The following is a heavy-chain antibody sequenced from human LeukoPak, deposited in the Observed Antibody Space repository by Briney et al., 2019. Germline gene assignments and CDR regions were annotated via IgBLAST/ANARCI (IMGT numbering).Heavy chain of an antibody. D-gene: IGHD1-26*01. CDR2: ISVSGGTT. CDR1: GFTFSSYA. J-gene: IGHJ4*02. V-gene: IGHV3-23*01. Sequence: PGRSLRLSCAASGFTFSSYAMSWVRQAPGKGLEWLSAISVSGGTTYYVDSVKGRFTISRDNSKNPLYLQMNSLRAEDTAVYYCAKDRATSSGSYYGYFDYWGQGILVTVSS. CDR3: AKDRATSSGSYYGYFDY.